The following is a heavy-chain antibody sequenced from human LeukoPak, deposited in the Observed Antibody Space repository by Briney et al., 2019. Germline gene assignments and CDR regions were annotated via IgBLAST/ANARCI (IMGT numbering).Heavy chain of an antibody. D-gene: IGHD3-10*01. CDR2: IKQDGSEK. CDR3: ARDPPYYYGSGSYNYYYYYMDV. CDR1: GFTFSSYW. J-gene: IGHJ6*03. V-gene: IGHV3-7*01. Sequence: PGGSLRLSCAASGFTFSSYWMSWVRQAPGQGLEWVVNIKQDGSEKYYVDPVKVRFTISRDNAKNSMYLHMNSLRAEDTAEYYCARDPPYYYGSGSYNYYYYYMDVWGKGTTVTVSS.